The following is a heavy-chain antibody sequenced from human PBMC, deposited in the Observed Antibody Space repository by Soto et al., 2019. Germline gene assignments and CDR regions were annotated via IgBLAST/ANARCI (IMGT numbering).Heavy chain of an antibody. D-gene: IGHD3-3*01. CDR1: GFTLSSYW. Sequence: PGGSLRLSCAASGFTLSSYWMHWVRQAPGKGLVWVSRINSDGSSTSYADSVKGRFTISRDNAKNTLYLQMNSLRAEDTAVYYCARGYYDFWSGYFDAFDIWGQGTMVTVSS. V-gene: IGHV3-74*01. CDR2: INSDGSST. CDR3: ARGYYDFWSGYFDAFDI. J-gene: IGHJ3*02.